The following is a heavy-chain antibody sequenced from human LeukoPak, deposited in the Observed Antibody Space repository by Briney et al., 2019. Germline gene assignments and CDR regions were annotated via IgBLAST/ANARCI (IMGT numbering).Heavy chain of an antibody. Sequence: GASVKVSCKASGYTFTSYDINWVRQATGQGLEWMGWMNPNSGNTGYAQKFQGRVTMTRNTSISTAYMELSSLRSEDTAVYYCAVYCSSTSCSQRDFDHWGQGTLVTVSS. J-gene: IGHJ4*02. CDR1: GYTFTSYD. D-gene: IGHD2-2*01. CDR2: MNPNSGNT. V-gene: IGHV1-8*01. CDR3: AVYCSSTSCSQRDFDH.